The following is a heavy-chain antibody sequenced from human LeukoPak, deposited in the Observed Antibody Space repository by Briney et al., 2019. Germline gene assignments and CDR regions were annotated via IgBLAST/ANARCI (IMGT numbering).Heavy chain of an antibody. CDR3: AKIAEAAAANY. Sequence: GGSLRLSCAASGFTFSDYAMSWVRQAPGKGLEWVSAISGRGDSTYYADSLKGRFTISRDRSKNTLYLQMNSLRAEDTAVYYCAKIAEAAAANYWGQGTLVTVSS. CDR1: GFTFSDYA. D-gene: IGHD6-13*01. J-gene: IGHJ4*02. V-gene: IGHV3-23*01. CDR2: ISGRGDST.